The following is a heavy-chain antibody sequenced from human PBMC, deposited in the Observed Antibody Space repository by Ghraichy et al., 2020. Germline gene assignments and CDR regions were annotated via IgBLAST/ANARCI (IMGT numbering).Heavy chain of an antibody. Sequence: GGSLRLSCAASGFTFSTYGMHWVRQAPGKGLEWVAVISYDGSHIFYADSVKGRFTISRDNSKNTLYLQMNSLRAEDTAVYYCAKKSSGPYYALPEYWGQGTLVTVSS. CDR1: GFTFSTYG. V-gene: IGHV3-30*18. CDR3: AKKSSGPYYALPEY. J-gene: IGHJ4*02. D-gene: IGHD3-22*01. CDR2: ISYDGSHI.